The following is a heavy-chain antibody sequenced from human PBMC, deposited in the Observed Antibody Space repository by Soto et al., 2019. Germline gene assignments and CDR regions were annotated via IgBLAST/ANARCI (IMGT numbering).Heavy chain of an antibody. Sequence: SETLSLTCTVSGGSISSYYWSLIRQPPGKGLEWIGYIYYSGSTNYNPSLKSRVTISVDTSKNQFSLKLSSVTAADTAVYYCARLQEYCSGGSCYAYYYGMDVWGQGTTVT. CDR1: GGSISSYY. V-gene: IGHV4-59*08. CDR2: IYYSGST. CDR3: ARLQEYCSGGSCYAYYYGMDV. D-gene: IGHD2-15*01. J-gene: IGHJ6*02.